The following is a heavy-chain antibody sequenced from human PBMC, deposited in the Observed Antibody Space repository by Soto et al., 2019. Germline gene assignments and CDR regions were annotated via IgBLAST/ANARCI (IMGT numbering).Heavy chain of an antibody. D-gene: IGHD1-26*01. CDR2: IWHDGNNK. CDR3: ASDLVGASDSYGLGV. J-gene: IGHJ6*02. V-gene: IGHV3-33*01. Sequence: PGGSLRLSCASSGFTFINYGMHWVRQAPGKGLEWVAIIWHDGNNKYYADSVRGRFIISRDNSKNRLYLQMNSLRAEDTAVYYCASDLVGASDSYGLGVWGQGTPVTVSS. CDR1: GFTFINYG.